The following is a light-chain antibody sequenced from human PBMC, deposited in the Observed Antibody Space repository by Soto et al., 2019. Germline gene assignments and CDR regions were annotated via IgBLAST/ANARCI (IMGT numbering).Light chain of an antibody. CDR2: GAS. J-gene: IGKJ1*01. Sequence: EIVLTQSPGTLSLSPGERSTLSCRASQSVSNNYLAWYQQKPGQAPRLLIYGASTRATGIPARFSGSGSGTEFTLTISSLQSEDFAVYYCQQYNNWPPMFGQGTKVDIK. CDR3: QQYNNWPPM. V-gene: IGKV3-15*01. CDR1: QSVSNN.